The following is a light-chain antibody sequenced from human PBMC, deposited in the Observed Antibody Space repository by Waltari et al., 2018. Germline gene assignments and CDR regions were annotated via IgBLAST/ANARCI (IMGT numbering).Light chain of an antibody. Sequence: QSALTQPRSVSGSPGQSVTISCSGSNSDVGGYNYVSWYQQHPGKAPKLMISDVTKRPSGVPVPFSGSKSGNPASLTISGLQAEEEADYYCSSYAGSSVAFGGGTKLTVL. CDR3: SSYAGSSVA. J-gene: IGLJ2*01. V-gene: IGLV2-11*01. CDR1: NSDVGGYNY. CDR2: DVT.